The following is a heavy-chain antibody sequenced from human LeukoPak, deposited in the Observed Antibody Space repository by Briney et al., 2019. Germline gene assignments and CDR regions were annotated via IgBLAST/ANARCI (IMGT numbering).Heavy chain of an antibody. J-gene: IGHJ4*02. CDR1: EFSLRASGVG. CDR3: ARRISGSFYS. V-gene: IGHV2-5*02. CDR2: FYWDDDK. Sequence: SGPTLVNPTQTLTLTCTFSEFSLRASGVGVDWIRQPPGKAPEWLALFYWDDDKRYNPSLKSRLTVTKDISKNQVVLTMTNMDPVDTATYYCARRISGSFYSWGQGTLVTVSS. D-gene: IGHD3-10*01.